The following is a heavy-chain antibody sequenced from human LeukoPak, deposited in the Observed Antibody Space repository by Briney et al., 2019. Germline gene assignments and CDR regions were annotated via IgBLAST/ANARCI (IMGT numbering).Heavy chain of an antibody. Sequence: SETLSLTCTVSGGSISSRSHYWGWVRQPPGKGLEWIGTIYHSGSTYYNPSLKSRLIISVDTSKNQSSLKLSSVTAADTAVYYCARHFPGGSGYLYYFDYWGQGTLVTVSS. J-gene: IGHJ4*02. CDR1: GGSISSRSHY. CDR3: ARHFPGGSGYLYYFDY. CDR2: IYHSGST. D-gene: IGHD3-3*01. V-gene: IGHV4-39*01.